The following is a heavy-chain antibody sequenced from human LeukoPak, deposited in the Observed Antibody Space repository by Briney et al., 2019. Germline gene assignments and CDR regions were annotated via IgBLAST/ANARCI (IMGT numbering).Heavy chain of an antibody. Sequence: SETLSLTCAVYGGSFSGYYGSWIRQPPGKGLEWRGEINHSGSTNYNPSLKNRLTIPVDASMNQFSLQLRSLTAADTDVYYCARGASGWFGDFDGGYYYCYCGMDVWGRGTTVTVFS. V-gene: IGHV4-34*01. CDR1: GGSFSGYY. CDR3: ARGASGWFGDFDGGYYYCYCGMDV. D-gene: IGHD3-10*01. CDR2: INHSGST. J-gene: IGHJ6*02.